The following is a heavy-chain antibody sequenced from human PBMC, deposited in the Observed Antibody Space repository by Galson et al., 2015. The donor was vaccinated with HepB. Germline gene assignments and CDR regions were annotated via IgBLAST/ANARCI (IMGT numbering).Heavy chain of an antibody. CDR2: ISYDGSKK. J-gene: IGHJ1*01. V-gene: IGHV3-30-3*01. Sequence: SLRLSCAVSGFTFSSYAMHWVRQAPGKGLEWVAVISYDGSKKYYADSVRGRFTISRDTSNYTLYLQMKSLRAEDTAIYYCARGEEGYCSADNCYFAYLQHWGQGTLATVSS. CDR1: GFTFSSYA. D-gene: IGHD2-15*01. CDR3: ARGEEGYCSADNCYFAYLQH.